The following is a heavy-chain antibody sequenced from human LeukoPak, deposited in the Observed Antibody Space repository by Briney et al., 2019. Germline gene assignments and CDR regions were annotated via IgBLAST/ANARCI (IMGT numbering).Heavy chain of an antibody. V-gene: IGHV4-59*12. CDR1: GGSISSYY. Sequence: PSETLSLTCTVSGGSISSYYWSWIRQPPGKGLEWIGYIYYSGSTNYNPSLKSRVTISVDTSKNQFSLKLSSVTAADTAVYYCARKMGNRYYCDSSGRFDYWGQGTLVTVSS. D-gene: IGHD3-22*01. CDR2: IYYSGST. CDR3: ARKMGNRYYCDSSGRFDY. J-gene: IGHJ4*02.